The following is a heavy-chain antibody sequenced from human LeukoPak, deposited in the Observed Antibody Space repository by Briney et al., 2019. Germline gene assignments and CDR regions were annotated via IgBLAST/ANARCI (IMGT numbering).Heavy chain of an antibody. CDR3: ARGLDGYNKAAGLGY. V-gene: IGHV1-46*01. J-gene: IGHJ4*02. CDR2: INASGGST. Sequence: ASVKVSCKASGYSFINYYMYWVRQAPGQGLEWMGIINASGGSTRYAQKFQGRVTMTRDTSTRTVYMELSSLRSEDTAVYYCARGLDGYNKAAGLGYWGQGTLVTVSS. CDR1: GYSFINYY. D-gene: IGHD5-24*01.